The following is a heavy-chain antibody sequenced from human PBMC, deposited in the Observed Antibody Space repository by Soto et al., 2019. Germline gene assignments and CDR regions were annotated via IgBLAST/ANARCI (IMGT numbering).Heavy chain of an antibody. CDR1: GGSISSSSYY. J-gene: IGHJ3*02. CDR3: ARPRSFGYCSSTSCYDAFDI. Sequence: QLQLQESGPGLVKPSETLSLTCTVSGGSISSSSYYWGWIRQPPGKGLEWIGSIYYSGSTYYNPSLKSRDTIPVDTSKNQFSLKRSSVTAADTAVYYCARPRSFGYCSSTSCYDAFDIWGQGTMVTVSS. CDR2: IYYSGST. D-gene: IGHD2-2*01. V-gene: IGHV4-39*01.